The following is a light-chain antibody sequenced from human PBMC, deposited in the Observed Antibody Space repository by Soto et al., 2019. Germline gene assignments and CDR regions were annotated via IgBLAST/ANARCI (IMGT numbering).Light chain of an antibody. CDR1: SSDVGGYNY. Sequence: QSVLTQPASLSGSPGQSIAISCTGTSSDVGGYNYVSWYQQHPDKAPKLILYDVTNRPSGVSNRFSGSKSGNTASLTISGLQAEDEADYYCSSYTTISTYVFGTGTKVTVL. J-gene: IGLJ1*01. CDR3: SSYTTISTYV. CDR2: DVT. V-gene: IGLV2-14*01.